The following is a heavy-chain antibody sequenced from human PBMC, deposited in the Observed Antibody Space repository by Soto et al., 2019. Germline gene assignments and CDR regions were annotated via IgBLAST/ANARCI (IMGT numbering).Heavy chain of an antibody. CDR1: GGSMSSYY. CDR2: VYYSGST. V-gene: IGHV4-59*01. Sequence: QVQLQESGPGLVKPSETLSLTCNVSGGSMSSYYWSWIRQPPGKGLEWIGYVYYSGSTNYNPSLKSRVTISVATSKNQFSLKLSSVTAADTAVYYCASYANYTHFWGQGTLVTVSS. D-gene: IGHD4-4*01. J-gene: IGHJ4*02. CDR3: ASYANYTHF.